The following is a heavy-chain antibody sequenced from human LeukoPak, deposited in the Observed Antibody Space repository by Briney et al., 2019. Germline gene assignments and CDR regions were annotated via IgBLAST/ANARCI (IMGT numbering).Heavy chain of an antibody. J-gene: IGHJ4*02. Sequence: PSETLSLTCAVYGGSFSGYYWSWIRQPPGKGLEWIGEINHSGSTNYNPSLKSRVTISVDTSKNQFSLKLSSVTAADTAVYYCARGYCSSTSCYTFDYWGRGTLVTVSS. CDR3: ARGYCSSTSCYTFDY. D-gene: IGHD2-2*02. CDR2: INHSGST. CDR1: GGSFSGYY. V-gene: IGHV4-34*01.